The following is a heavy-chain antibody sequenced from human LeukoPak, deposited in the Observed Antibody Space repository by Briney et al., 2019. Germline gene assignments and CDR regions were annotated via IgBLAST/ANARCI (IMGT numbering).Heavy chain of an antibody. CDR1: GFTFSSYG. V-gene: IGHV3-30*02. D-gene: IGHD2-2*01. CDR2: VGYVGSNK. J-gene: IGHJ4*02. Sequence: GGSLRLSCAASGFTFSSYGMHWVRQAPGKGLEWVAFVGYVGSNKYYADSVKGRFTISRDNSKNTLYLQMNSLRAEDTAVYYCAKVHKGVVVVPAAMGGLYYFDYWGQGTLVTVSS. CDR3: AKVHKGVVVVPAAMGGLYYFDY.